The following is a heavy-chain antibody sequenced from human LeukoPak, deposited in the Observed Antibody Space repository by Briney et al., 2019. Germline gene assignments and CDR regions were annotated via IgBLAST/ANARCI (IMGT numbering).Heavy chain of an antibody. J-gene: IGHJ4*02. Sequence: GGSPRLSCAASGFTFDDYAMHWVRQAPGKGLEWVSGISWNSGSIGYADSVKGRFTISRDNAKNSLYLQMNSLRAEDTALYYCAKVPSDGYNSGFDYWGQGTLVTVSS. CDR1: GFTFDDYA. V-gene: IGHV3-9*01. CDR2: ISWNSGSI. CDR3: AKVPSDGYNSGFDY. D-gene: IGHD5-24*01.